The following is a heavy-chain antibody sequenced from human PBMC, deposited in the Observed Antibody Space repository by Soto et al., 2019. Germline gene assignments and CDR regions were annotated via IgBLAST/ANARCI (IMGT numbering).Heavy chain of an antibody. CDR2: IYYSGIT. Sequence: SETLSLTCTVSGGSISSGGYYWSWIRQHPGKGLEWIGYIYYSGITYYNPSPKSRVTISVDTSKNQFSLKLSSVTAADTAVYYCARFVVVTAHDAFDIWGQGTMVTVSS. CDR1: GGSISSGGYY. V-gene: IGHV4-31*03. J-gene: IGHJ3*02. CDR3: ARFVVVTAHDAFDI. D-gene: IGHD2-21*02.